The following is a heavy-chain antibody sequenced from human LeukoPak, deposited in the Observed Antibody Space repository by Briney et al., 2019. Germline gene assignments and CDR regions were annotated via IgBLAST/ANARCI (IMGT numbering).Heavy chain of an antibody. J-gene: IGHJ4*02. CDR3: ARELDY. Sequence: PSETPSLTCTVSGVSITNYYWTWIRQPAGKGLEWIGRIYTSGGTNYNPSLQSRVTMSVDTSKNQFSLRLNSVTAADTAVYYCARELDYWGQGTLVTVSS. V-gene: IGHV4-4*07. CDR2: IYTSGGT. CDR1: GVSITNYY.